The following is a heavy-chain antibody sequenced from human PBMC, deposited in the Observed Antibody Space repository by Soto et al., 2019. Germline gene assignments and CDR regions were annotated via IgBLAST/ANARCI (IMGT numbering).Heavy chain of an antibody. Sequence: SETLSLTCTVSGGSISSGGYYWSWIRQHPGKGLEWIGYIYYSGSTYYNPSLKSQVTISVDTSKNQFSLKLSSVTAAETAVYYCARTTAVVPAAMRKEKTSGNFDYWGQGTLVTVSS. CDR1: GGSISSGGYY. V-gene: IGHV4-31*01. CDR3: ARTTAVVPAAMRKEKTSGNFDY. D-gene: IGHD2-2*01. J-gene: IGHJ4*02. CDR2: IYYSGST.